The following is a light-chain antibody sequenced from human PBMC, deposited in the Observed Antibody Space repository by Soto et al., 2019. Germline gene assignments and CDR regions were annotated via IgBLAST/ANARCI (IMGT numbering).Light chain of an antibody. V-gene: IGKV3-11*01. J-gene: IGKJ4*01. CDR1: QRVSTY. Sequence: IVFTQSPSTRAWAPRASGARSCSATQRVSTYLAWYQQKPGQAPRLLIYDASNRAPGIPARFSGSGSETDFTLTISSLEPEDFAVYYCHQRSNWPLTFGRGTKVDIK. CDR3: HQRSNWPLT. CDR2: DAS.